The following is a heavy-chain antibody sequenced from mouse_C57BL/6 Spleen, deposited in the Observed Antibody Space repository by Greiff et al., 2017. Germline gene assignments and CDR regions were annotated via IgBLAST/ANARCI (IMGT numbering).Heavy chain of an antibody. CDR3: ARSLLEAQATAWFAY. J-gene: IGHJ3*01. CDR1: GSAFSSSW. V-gene: IGHV1-82*01. Sequence: VQLQESGPELVKPGASVKISCKASGSAFSSSWMTWVQQRPGKGLEWIGRISPGDGDTTYSGTFKGKATLTADKSSSTAYMQLSSLTSEDSAVYFGARSLLEAQATAWFAYWGQGTLVTVSA. CDR2: ISPGDGDT. D-gene: IGHD3-2*02.